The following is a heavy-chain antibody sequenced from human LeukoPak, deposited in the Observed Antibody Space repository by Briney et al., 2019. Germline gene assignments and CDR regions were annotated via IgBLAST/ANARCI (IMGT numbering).Heavy chain of an antibody. CDR2: ISTYNGHT. Sequence: ASVKVSCKASGYTFTSYGISWVRQAPGQGLEWMGWISTYNGHTNYARKVQGRVTMTTDTSTSTAYMELSSLRSEGTAVYYCAREEGSSWYNWGQGTLVTVSS. D-gene: IGHD6-13*01. J-gene: IGHJ4*02. CDR3: AREEGSSWYN. V-gene: IGHV1-18*01. CDR1: GYTFTSYG.